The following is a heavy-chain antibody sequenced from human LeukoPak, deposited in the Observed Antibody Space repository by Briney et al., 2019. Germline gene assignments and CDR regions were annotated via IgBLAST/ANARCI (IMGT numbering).Heavy chain of an antibody. V-gene: IGHV3-23*01. J-gene: IGHJ4*02. Sequence: PGGSLRLSCAASGFTFSSYAMSWVRQAPGKGLEWVSSISGSGGSTYYADSVKGRFTISRDNSKNTLYLQTNSLRPEDTAVYFCANGGLWLPTRTDWGQGTLVTVSS. CDR1: GFTFSSYA. D-gene: IGHD5-18*01. CDR2: ISGSGGST. CDR3: ANGGLWLPTRTD.